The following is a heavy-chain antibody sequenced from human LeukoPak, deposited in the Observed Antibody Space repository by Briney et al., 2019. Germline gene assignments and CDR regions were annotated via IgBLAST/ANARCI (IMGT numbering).Heavy chain of an antibody. Sequence: GGSLRLSCAASGFTFSDYYMSWIRQAPGKGLEWVSYISSSGSTIYYADSVKGRFTISRDNAKNSLYLRMNSLRAEDTAVYYCARETSSGWYGSFDYWGQGTLVTVSS. CDR2: ISSSGSTI. CDR1: GFTFSDYY. V-gene: IGHV3-11*01. J-gene: IGHJ4*02. D-gene: IGHD6-19*01. CDR3: ARETSSGWYGSFDY.